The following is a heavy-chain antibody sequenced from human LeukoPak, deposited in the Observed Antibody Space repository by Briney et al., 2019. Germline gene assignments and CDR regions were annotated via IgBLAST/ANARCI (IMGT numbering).Heavy chain of an antibody. Sequence: GRSLRLSCAASGFTFDDYAMHWVRHAPGKGLERVSGISRNSGSIGYADSVKRRFTISRDNAKNSLYLQMNSLRAEDTALYYCAKDTGVYCSSTSCFRYFDYWGQGTLVTVSS. CDR1: GFTFDDYA. V-gene: IGHV3-9*01. D-gene: IGHD2-2*01. J-gene: IGHJ4*02. CDR2: ISRNSGSI. CDR3: AKDTGVYCSSTSCFRYFDY.